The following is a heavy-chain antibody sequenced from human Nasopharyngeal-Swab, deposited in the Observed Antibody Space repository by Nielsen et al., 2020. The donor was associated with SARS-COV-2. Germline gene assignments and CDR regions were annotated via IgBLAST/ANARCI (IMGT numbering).Heavy chain of an antibody. V-gene: IGHV1-8*01. D-gene: IGHD3-3*01. CDR1: GYTFTSYD. CDR2: MNPNSVNT. Sequence: ASVKVSCKASGYTFTSYDINWVRQATGQGLEWMGWMNPNSVNTGYAQKFQGRVTMTRNTSISTAYMELSSLRSEDTAVYYCARALPFLQLSFWSGYYTSHYYYGMDVWGQGTTVTVSS. J-gene: IGHJ6*02. CDR3: ARALPFLQLSFWSGYYTSHYYYGMDV.